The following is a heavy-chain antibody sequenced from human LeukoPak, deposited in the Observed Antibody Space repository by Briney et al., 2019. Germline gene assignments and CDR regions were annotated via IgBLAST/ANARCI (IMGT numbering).Heavy chain of an antibody. CDR3: ARAPYYYDSSGYFPFDY. Sequence: SVKVSCKASGGTFSSYAISWVRQAPGQGLAWMGGIIPIFGTANYAQKFQGRVTITADESTSTAYMELSSLRSEDTAVYYCARAPYYYDSSGYFPFDYWGQGTLVTVSS. CDR2: IIPIFGTA. D-gene: IGHD3-22*01. J-gene: IGHJ4*02. V-gene: IGHV1-69*13. CDR1: GGTFSSYA.